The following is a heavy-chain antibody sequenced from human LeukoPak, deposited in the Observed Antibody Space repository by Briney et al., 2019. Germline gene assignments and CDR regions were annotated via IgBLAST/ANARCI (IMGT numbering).Heavy chain of an antibody. CDR1: GFTFSSYA. CDR3: AKEDLGLDGYNRVVYFDY. V-gene: IGHV3-23*01. D-gene: IGHD5-24*01. J-gene: IGHJ4*02. Sequence: PGGSLRLSCAASGFTFSSYAMSWVRQAPGKGLEWVSAISGSGGSTYYADSVKGRFTISRDNSKNTLYLQMDSLRAEDTAVYYCAKEDLGLDGYNRVVYFDYWGQGTLVTVSS. CDR2: ISGSGGST.